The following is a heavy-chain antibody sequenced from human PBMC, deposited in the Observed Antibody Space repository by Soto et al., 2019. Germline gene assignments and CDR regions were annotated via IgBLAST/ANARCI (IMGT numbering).Heavy chain of an antibody. V-gene: IGHV5-10-1*03. D-gene: IGHD1-1*01. CDR2: IDPSDSYT. Sequence: EVQLVPSGAEVKKPGESLRLSCQGSGYRFINYWISWVRQMPGKGLEWVGRIDPSDSYTVYSPSFQGHVTISIDTAINTAFLEWRSLQASDTARYYCVRHGNGTPFYFDFWGRGTLVPVSS. J-gene: IGHJ4*02. CDR3: VRHGNGTPFYFDF. CDR1: GYRFINYW.